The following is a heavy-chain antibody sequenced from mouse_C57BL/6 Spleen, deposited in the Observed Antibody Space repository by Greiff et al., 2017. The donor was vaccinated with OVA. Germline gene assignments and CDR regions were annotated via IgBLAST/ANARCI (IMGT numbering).Heavy chain of an antibody. J-gene: IGHJ1*03. CDR1: GFPITSGYY. CDR2: ITHSEET. Sequence: VKLMESGPGLVKPSQSLFLTCSITGFPITSGYYWIWLRPSPGKPLEWVGYITHSEETFYNPSLQSPISISRETSKNQFFLQLNSVTTEDTAMYYCAGSERYGYFDVWGTGTTVTVSS. V-gene: IGHV12-3*01. CDR3: AGSERYGYFDV.